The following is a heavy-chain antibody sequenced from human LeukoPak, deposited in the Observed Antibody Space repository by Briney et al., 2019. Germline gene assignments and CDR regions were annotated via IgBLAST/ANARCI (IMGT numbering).Heavy chain of an antibody. J-gene: IGHJ4*02. D-gene: IGHD2/OR15-2a*01. CDR2: INPDGIKR. CDR3: AKDLAFSRLDY. CDR1: GLTFSSSW. V-gene: IGHV3-7*01. Sequence: GGSLRLSCAVSGLTFSSSWMDWVRQAPGKGLEWVASINPDGIKRYSADSVKGRFTISRDNARNSLYLQMDSLRVEDTAFYYCAKDLAFSRLDYWGQGVLVTVSS.